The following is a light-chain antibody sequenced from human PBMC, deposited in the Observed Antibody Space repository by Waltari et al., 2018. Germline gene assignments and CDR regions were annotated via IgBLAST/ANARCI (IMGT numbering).Light chain of an antibody. V-gene: IGKV4-1*01. CDR1: QSVLPSSSNKNS. CDR2: WAS. CDR3: QQYFSAPWT. J-gene: IGKJ1*01. Sequence: DIVMTQSRDSLAVSLGERTTINCKSSQSVLPSSSNKNSLAWYQQKPGQPPNLLIYWASTRESGVPDRFSGSGSGTDFTLTISSLQAEDVAVYYCQQYFSAPWTFGQGTKVEIK.